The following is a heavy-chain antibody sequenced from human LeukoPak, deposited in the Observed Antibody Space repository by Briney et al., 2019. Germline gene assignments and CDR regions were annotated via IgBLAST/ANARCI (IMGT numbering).Heavy chain of an antibody. J-gene: IGHJ4*02. D-gene: IGHD1-7*01. Sequence: ASVKASCKASGYTFTSYYMHWVRQAPGQGLEWMGIINPSGGSTSYAQKFQGRVTMTRDTSTSTVYMELSSLRSEDTAVYYCARDSQTRGVDYWGQGTLVTVSS. V-gene: IGHV1-46*01. CDR3: ARDSQTRGVDY. CDR2: INPSGGST. CDR1: GYTFTSYY.